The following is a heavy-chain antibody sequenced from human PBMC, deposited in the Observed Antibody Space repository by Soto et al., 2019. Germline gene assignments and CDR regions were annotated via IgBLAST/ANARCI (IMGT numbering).Heavy chain of an antibody. D-gene: IGHD1-26*01. Sequence: SETLSLTCPVSGGSISSYYWSWIRQPPGKGLEWIGYIYYSGSTNYNPSLKSRVTISVDTSKNQFSLKLSSVTAADTAVYYCGRESATKWQPRITNAFDIWGQGTMVTVSS. CDR1: GGSISSYY. CDR3: GRESATKWQPRITNAFDI. J-gene: IGHJ3*02. V-gene: IGHV4-59*01. CDR2: IYYSGST.